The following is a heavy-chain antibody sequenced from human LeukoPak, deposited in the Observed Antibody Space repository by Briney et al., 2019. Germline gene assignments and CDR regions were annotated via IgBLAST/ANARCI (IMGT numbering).Heavy chain of an antibody. CDR2: INHSGST. Sequence: SETLSLTCTVSGGSISSSSYYWGWIRQPPGKGLEWIGEINHSGSTNYNPSLKSRVTISVDTSKNQFSLKLSSVTAADTAVYYCARDLVVAATYYFDYWGQATLVTVSS. CDR1: GGSISSSSYY. J-gene: IGHJ4*02. D-gene: IGHD2-15*01. CDR3: ARDLVVAATYYFDY. V-gene: IGHV4-39*07.